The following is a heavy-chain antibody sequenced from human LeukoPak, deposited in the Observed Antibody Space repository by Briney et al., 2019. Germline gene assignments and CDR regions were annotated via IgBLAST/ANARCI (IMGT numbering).Heavy chain of an antibody. D-gene: IGHD6-19*01. CDR1: GGSSSGYY. J-gene: IGHJ4*02. CDR2: INHSGST. V-gene: IGHV4-34*01. Sequence: SETLSLTCAVYGGSSSGYYWSWIRQPPGKGLEWIGEINHSGSTNYNPSLKSRVSISVDTSKNQFSLKLSSVTAADTAVYYCARGPAGKWLGLGYWGQGTLVTVSS. CDR3: ARGPAGKWLGLGY.